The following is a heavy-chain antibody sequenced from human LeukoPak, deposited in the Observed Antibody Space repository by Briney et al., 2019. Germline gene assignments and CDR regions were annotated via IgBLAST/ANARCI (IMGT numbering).Heavy chain of an antibody. V-gene: IGHV4-39*01. Sequence: KPSETLSLTCTVSGGSISSSSYYWGWIRQPPGKGLEWIGSIYYSGSTYYNPSLKSRVTISVDTSKNQFSLKLSSVTAADTAVYYCARHILAAGSRAKNWFDPWGQGTLVTVSS. D-gene: IGHD6-13*01. CDR3: ARHILAAGSRAKNWFDP. CDR1: GGSISSSSYY. CDR2: IYYSGST. J-gene: IGHJ5*02.